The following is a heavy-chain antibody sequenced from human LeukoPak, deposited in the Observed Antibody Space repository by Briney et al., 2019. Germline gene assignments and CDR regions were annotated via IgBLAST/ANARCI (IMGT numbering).Heavy chain of an antibody. V-gene: IGHV1-2*02. CDR3: ARDFGITQRPAALDY. CDR1: GYTFTGYY. J-gene: IGHJ4*02. D-gene: IGHD6-25*01. Sequence: ASVKVSCNASGYTFTGYYMHWVRQAPGQGLEWMGWINPNSGGTNYAQKFQGRVTMTRDTSISTAYMELSRLRSDDTAVYYCARDFGITQRPAALDYWGQGTLVTVSS. CDR2: INPNSGGT.